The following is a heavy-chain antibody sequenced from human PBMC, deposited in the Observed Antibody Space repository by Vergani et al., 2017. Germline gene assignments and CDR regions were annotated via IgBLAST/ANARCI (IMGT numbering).Heavy chain of an antibody. CDR1: GFTFGDYA. J-gene: IGHJ3*02. Sequence: EVQLVESGGGLVQPGRSLRLSCTASGFTFGDYAMSWFRQAPGKGLEWVSYISSSSSTIYYADSVKGRFTISRDNAKNSLYLQMNSLRAEDTAVYYCARDQDSSGAFDIWGQGTMVTVSS. CDR2: ISSSSSTI. CDR3: ARDQDSSGAFDI. D-gene: IGHD6-19*01. V-gene: IGHV3-48*01.